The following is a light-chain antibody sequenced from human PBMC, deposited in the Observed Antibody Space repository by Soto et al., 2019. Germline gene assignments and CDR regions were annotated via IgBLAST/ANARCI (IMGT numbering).Light chain of an antibody. V-gene: IGKV1-8*01. CDR3: QQYYSYPAS. CDR1: QGISSY. CDR2: AAS. Sequence: AIRMTQSPSSFSASTGDRVTITCRASQGISSYLAWYQQKPGKAPKLLIYAASTLQSGVPSRFSGSGSGTDFTLTISCLQSEDFAPYYCQQYYSYPASFGPGTKVDIK. J-gene: IGKJ3*01.